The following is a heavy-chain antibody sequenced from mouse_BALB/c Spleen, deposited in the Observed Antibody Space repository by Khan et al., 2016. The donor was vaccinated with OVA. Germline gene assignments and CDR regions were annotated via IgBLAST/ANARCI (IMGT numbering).Heavy chain of an antibody. V-gene: IGHV2-4-1*01. Sequence: QVQLKQSGPGLVQPSQSLSITCTVSGFSLTTYGIHWVRQSPGKDLEWLGVIWSGGNADYNAAFISRLSISKDNSKSQVFFKMNSLQADDTAIYXCARTSDRYDLSYWGQGTLVTVSA. J-gene: IGHJ3*01. D-gene: IGHD2-14*01. CDR1: GFSLTTYG. CDR3: ARTSDRYDLSY. CDR2: IWSGGNA.